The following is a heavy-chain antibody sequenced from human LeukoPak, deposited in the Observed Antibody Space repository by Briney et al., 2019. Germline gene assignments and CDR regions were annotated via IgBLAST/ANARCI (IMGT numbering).Heavy chain of an antibody. Sequence: PGGSLRLSCAASGFTFDDYGMSWVRQAPGKGLEWVSGINWNGGSTGYAVSVKGRFTISRDNAQNSLYLQMNSLRAEDTALYYCARAETYHYGTTGSQEIGPFDYWGQGTLVTVSS. J-gene: IGHJ4*02. D-gene: IGHD3-22*01. CDR3: ARAETYHYGTTGSQEIGPFDY. CDR2: INWNGGST. V-gene: IGHV3-20*04. CDR1: GFTFDDYG.